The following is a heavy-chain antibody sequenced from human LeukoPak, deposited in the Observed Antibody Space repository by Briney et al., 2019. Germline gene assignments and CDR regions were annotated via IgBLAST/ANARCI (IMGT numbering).Heavy chain of an antibody. J-gene: IGHJ4*02. V-gene: IGHV4-34*01. CDR3: ARAVRDYYDSSGSFDY. CDR1: GGSFSGYY. D-gene: IGHD3-22*01. CDR2: INHSGST. Sequence: SETLSLACAVYGGSFSGYYWSWIRQPPGKGLEWIGEINHSGSTNYNPSLKSRVTISVDTSKNQFSLKLSSVTAADTAVYYCARAVRDYYDSSGSFDYWGQGTLVTVSS.